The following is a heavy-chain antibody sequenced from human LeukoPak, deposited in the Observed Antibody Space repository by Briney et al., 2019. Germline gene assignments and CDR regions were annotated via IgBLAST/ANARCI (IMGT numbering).Heavy chain of an antibody. J-gene: IGHJ4*02. CDR2: ISYDGSNK. CDR3: AREKLGYCSGGSCYSGY. Sequence: GGSLRLSCVTSGFTFSSYAMHWVRQAPGKGLEWVAVISYDGSNKYYADSVKGRFTISRDNSKNTLYLQMNSLRAEDTAVYYCAREKLGYCSGGSCYSGYWGQGTLVTVSS. CDR1: GFTFSSYA. V-gene: IGHV3-30*14. D-gene: IGHD2-15*01.